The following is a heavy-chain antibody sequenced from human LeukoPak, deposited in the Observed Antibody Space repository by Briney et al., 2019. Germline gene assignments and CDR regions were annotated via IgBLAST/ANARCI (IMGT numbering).Heavy chain of an antibody. V-gene: IGHV3-23*01. CDR1: GFPFSSYT. J-gene: IGHJ4*02. Sequence: GGSLRLSCAASGFPFSSYTMTWGRQAPGKGLEWVSAISDSGDSTYYADSVKGRFTISRDNSKNTLYLQMDSLRAEDTALYCCVKGGRFDYWGQGALVTVSS. CDR3: VKGGRFDY. CDR2: ISDSGDST.